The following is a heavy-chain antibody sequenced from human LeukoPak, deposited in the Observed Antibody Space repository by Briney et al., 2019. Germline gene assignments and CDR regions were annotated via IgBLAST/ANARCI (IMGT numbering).Heavy chain of an antibody. V-gene: IGHV4-38-2*01. CDR2: IYHSGST. J-gene: IGHJ4*02. CDR3: ARLGGDGYNRDFDY. CDR1: GYSFSSGYY. D-gene: IGHD5-24*01. Sequence: PSETLSLTCAVSGYSFSSGYYWGWIRQPPGKGLEWIGSIYHSGSTYYTPALKSRVTMSVDTSKNQFSLKLSSVTAADTAVYYCARLGGDGYNRDFDYWGQGTLVTVSS.